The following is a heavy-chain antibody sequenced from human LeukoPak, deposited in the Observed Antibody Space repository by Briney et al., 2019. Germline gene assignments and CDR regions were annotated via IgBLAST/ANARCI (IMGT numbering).Heavy chain of an antibody. CDR3: ARGMFHGYCTDY. J-gene: IGHJ4*02. Sequence: GGSLRLSCAASGFTFSSAWIHWVRQAPGKGLMWVSRIKSDGITTNYADSVKGRFTISRDNAKNTVYLQMNSLRAEDTAVYFCARGMFHGYCTDYWGQGTWVPVSS. V-gene: IGHV3-74*01. CDR1: GFTFSSAW. D-gene: IGHD3-3*01. CDR2: IKSDGITT.